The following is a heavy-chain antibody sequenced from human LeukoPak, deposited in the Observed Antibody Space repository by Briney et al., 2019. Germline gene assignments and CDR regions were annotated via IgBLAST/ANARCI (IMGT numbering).Heavy chain of an antibody. CDR3: VSDHTGHDDY. Sequence: GGSLRLSCAASGFSFSSYWMHWVRQAPGKGLVWVSRINIDGSTTTYADSVKGRFTISRDNAKNTLSLQMNSLRADDTAVYYCVSDHTGHDDYWGQGTLVTVSS. J-gene: IGHJ4*02. D-gene: IGHD1-1*01. CDR2: INIDGSTT. CDR1: GFSFSSYW. V-gene: IGHV3-74*01.